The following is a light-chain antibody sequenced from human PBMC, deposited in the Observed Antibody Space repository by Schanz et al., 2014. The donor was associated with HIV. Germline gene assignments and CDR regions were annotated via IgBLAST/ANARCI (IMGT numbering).Light chain of an antibody. CDR2: GAS. CDR1: QSVRTT. Sequence: EIVMTQSPATLSVSPGERVTLSCRASQSVRTTLAWYQQKPGQAPRLLIYGASSRATGIPDRFSGSGSGTDFTLTISRLEPEDFAVYYCQQYGSSRTFGQGTKVEIK. CDR3: QQYGSSRT. V-gene: IGKV3-20*01. J-gene: IGKJ1*01.